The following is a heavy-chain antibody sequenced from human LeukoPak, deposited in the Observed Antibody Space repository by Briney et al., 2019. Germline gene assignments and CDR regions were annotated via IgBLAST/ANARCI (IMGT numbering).Heavy chain of an antibody. D-gene: IGHD3-22*01. CDR1: GGSISSTNW. CDR3: ARARRENYYDSSGRWFDR. V-gene: IGHV4-4*02. Sequence: PSGTLSLTCAVSGGSISSTNWWSCVRQPPGKGLEWIGENNHSGSTNYNPSLKSRVTLSVDKSNNQFSLKLSSVTAADTAIYYCARARRENYYDSSGRWFDRWGQGTLVPVSS. CDR2: NNHSGST. J-gene: IGHJ5*02.